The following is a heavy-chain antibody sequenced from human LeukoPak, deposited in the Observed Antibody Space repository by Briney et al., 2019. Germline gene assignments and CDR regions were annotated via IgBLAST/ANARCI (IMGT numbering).Heavy chain of an antibody. D-gene: IGHD6-13*01. Sequence: PSETLSLTCTVSGGSISSYYWSWIRQPPGKGLEWIGYIYYSGSTNYNPSLKSRVTISVDTSKNQFSLKLSSVTAADTAVYYCAREVFSSWSYYFDYWGQGTLVTVSS. CDR3: AREVFSSWSYYFDY. V-gene: IGHV4-59*01. CDR1: GGSISSYY. CDR2: IYYSGST. J-gene: IGHJ4*02.